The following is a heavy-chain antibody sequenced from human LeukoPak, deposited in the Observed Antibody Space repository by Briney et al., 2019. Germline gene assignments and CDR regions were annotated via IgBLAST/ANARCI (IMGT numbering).Heavy chain of an antibody. D-gene: IGHD5-12*01. V-gene: IGHV4-61*01. CDR1: GGSISSSSYY. J-gene: IGHJ5*02. CDR2: IYYSGST. Sequence: PSETLSLTCTVSGGSISSSSYYWSWIRQPPGKGLEWIGYIYYSGSTNYNPSLKSRVTISVDTSKNQFSLKLSSVTAADTAVYYCARGYDLSWFDPWGQGTLVTVSS. CDR3: ARGYDLSWFDP.